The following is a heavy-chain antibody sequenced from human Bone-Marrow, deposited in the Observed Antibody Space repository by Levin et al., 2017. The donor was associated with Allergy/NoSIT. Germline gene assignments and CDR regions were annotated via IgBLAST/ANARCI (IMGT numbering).Heavy chain of an antibody. D-gene: IGHD3-10*01. CDR1: GFTFSSYA. CDR2: ISYDGSNK. Sequence: GGSLRLSCAASGFTFSSYAMHWVRQAPGKGLEWVAVISYDGSNKYYADSVKGRFTISRDNSKNTLYLQMNSLRAEDTAVYYCARDRVVRGSGGMDVWGQGTTVTVSS. V-gene: IGHV3-30-3*01. J-gene: IGHJ6*02. CDR3: ARDRVVRGSGGMDV.